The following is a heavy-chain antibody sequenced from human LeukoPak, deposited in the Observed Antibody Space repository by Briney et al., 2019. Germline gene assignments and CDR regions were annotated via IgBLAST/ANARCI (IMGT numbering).Heavy chain of an antibody. D-gene: IGHD6-19*01. CDR3: ARHWLTDPFDI. CDR2: IYYSGST. J-gene: IGHJ3*02. CDR1: GGSISSYY. Sequence: PSETLSLTCTVSGGSISSYYWSWIRQPPGKGLEWIGYIYYSGSTNYSPSLKSRVTISVNTSKNQFSLKLISVTAADTAVYYCARHWLTDPFDIWGQGTMVTVSS. V-gene: IGHV4-59*08.